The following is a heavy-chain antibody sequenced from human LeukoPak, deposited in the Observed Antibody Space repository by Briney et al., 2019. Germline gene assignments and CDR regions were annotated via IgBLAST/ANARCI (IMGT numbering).Heavy chain of an antibody. CDR3: AKAALMIVVYYFDY. D-gene: IGHD3-22*01. J-gene: IGHJ4*02. V-gene: IGHV1-69-2*01. Sequence: ASVKVSCKASGKTSTDSYMHWVRQAPGKGLEWMGRVNPEDGETIYVEKFQGRVTITADTSTDTAYMELSSLRSEDTAVYYCAKAALMIVVYYFDYWGQGTLVTVSS. CDR2: VNPEDGET. CDR1: GKTSTDSY.